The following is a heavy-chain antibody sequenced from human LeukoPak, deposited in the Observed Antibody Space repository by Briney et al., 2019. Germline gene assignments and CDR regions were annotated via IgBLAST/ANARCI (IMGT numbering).Heavy chain of an antibody. CDR2: INHSGST. V-gene: IGHV4-34*01. Sequence: SETLSLTCAVYGGSFSGYYWSWIRQPPGKGLEWIGEINHSGSTNYNPSLKSRVTISVDTSKNQFSLKLSSVTAADTAVYYCARGRKNYYGSGSYLSYYYYMDVWGKGTTVTVSS. CDR3: ARGRKNYYGSGSYLSYYYYMDV. J-gene: IGHJ6*03. CDR1: GGSFSGYY. D-gene: IGHD3-10*01.